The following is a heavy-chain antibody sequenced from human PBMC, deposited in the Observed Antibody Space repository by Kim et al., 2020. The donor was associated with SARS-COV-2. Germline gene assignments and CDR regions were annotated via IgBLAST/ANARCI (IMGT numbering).Heavy chain of an antibody. CDR1: GGSFSGYY. CDR3: ARGLAYSSSGYVRLGNGMDV. D-gene: IGHD6-13*01. J-gene: IGHJ6*02. V-gene: IGHV4-34*01. CDR2: INHSGST. Sequence: SETLSLTCAVYGGSFSGYYWSWIRQPPGKGLEWIGEINHSGSTNYNPSLKSRVTISVDTSKSQFSLKLSSVTAAGTAVYYCARGLAYSSSGYVRLGNGMDVWGQGTTVTVSS.